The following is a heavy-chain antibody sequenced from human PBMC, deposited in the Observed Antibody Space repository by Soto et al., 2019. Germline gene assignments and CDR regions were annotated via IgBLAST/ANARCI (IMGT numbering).Heavy chain of an antibody. CDR2: IYYSGST. V-gene: IGHV4-59*08. Sequence: QVQLQESGPGLVKPSETLSLTCTVSGGSISSYYWSWIRQPPGKGLEWIGYIYYSGSTNYNPSLTSRLTISVDTFTNQLSLQLSSVTAADPAVYCCAGRGYTCAYWGQGTLVTVSS. D-gene: IGHD5-18*01. CDR3: AGRGYTCAY. CDR1: GGSISSYY. J-gene: IGHJ4*02.